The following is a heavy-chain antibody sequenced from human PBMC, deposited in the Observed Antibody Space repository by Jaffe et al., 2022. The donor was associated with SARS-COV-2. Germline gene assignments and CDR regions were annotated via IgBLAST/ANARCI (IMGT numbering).Heavy chain of an antibody. Sequence: EVQLVESGGGLVQPGGSLRLSCAASGFTFSSYWMSWVRQAPGKGLEWVANIKQDGSEKYYVDSVKGRFTISRDNAKNSLYLQMNSLRAEDTAVYYCAREGKGDSSSWYPGYWGQGTLVTVSS. D-gene: IGHD6-13*01. CDR1: GFTFSSYW. V-gene: IGHV3-7*01. J-gene: IGHJ4*02. CDR3: AREGKGDSSSWYPGY. CDR2: IKQDGSEK.